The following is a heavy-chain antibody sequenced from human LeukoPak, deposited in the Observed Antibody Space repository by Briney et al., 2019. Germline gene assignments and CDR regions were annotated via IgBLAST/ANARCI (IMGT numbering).Heavy chain of an antibody. V-gene: IGHV4-59*08. CDR2: IYYSVST. Sequence: SETLSLTCTVSGGSISSYYWSWIGQPPGKGLEWSGYIYYSVSTNYNPSLKSRVTISVDTSKNQFSLKLSSVTAADTAVYYCAKTVAGYWYFDLWGRGTLVTVSS. CDR3: AKTVAGYWYFDL. CDR1: GGSISSYY. J-gene: IGHJ2*01. D-gene: IGHD6-19*01.